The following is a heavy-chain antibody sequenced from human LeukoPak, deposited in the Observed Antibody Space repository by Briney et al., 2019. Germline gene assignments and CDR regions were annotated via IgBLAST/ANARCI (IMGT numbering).Heavy chain of an antibody. J-gene: IGHJ4*02. V-gene: IGHV3-23*01. CDR1: GFTFSSYA. CDR2: ISGSGGST. Sequence: PGGSLRLSCAASGFTFSSYAMSWVRQAPGKGLEWVSAISGSGGSTYYADSVKGRFTISRDNSKNTLYLQMNSLRAEDTAVYHCAKEPYYGSGSYYGMIDYWGQGTLVTVSS. D-gene: IGHD3-10*01. CDR3: AKEPYYGSGSYYGMIDY.